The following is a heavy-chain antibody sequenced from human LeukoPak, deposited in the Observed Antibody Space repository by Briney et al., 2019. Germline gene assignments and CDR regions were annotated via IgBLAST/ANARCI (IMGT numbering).Heavy chain of an antibody. V-gene: IGHV4-61*01. J-gene: IGHJ6*02. CDR3: VRVPRRAFPGRIGMDV. CDR1: GGSVSSTNYY. CDR2: IYNGRNT. D-gene: IGHD3-16*01. Sequence: SVTLSLTCSVSGGSVSSTNYYWNRIRQPPGKGLEWIASIYNGRNTYYTPSLKSRATISVDTSTNQFSLELESVTAADTAVYYRVRVPRRAFPGRIGMDVWGQGTTVTVSS.